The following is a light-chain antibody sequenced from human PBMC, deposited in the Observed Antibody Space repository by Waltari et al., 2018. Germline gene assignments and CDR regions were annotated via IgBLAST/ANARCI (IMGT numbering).Light chain of an antibody. CDR2: DAS. CDR3: QQRSVWPPT. Sequence: EIVLTQSPATLSLSPGEGATLSCRVSQSVCRSLAWIQQKPAQAPRLVIYDASFSATGIPARFSGSVSGTDFTLTISSLEAEDFAIYYCQQRSVWPPTFGRGTKLEIK. CDR1: QSVCRS. V-gene: IGKV3-11*01. J-gene: IGKJ2*01.